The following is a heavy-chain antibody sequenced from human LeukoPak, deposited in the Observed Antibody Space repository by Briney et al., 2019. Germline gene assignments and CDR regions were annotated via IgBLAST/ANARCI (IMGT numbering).Heavy chain of an antibody. Sequence: GGSLRLSCVASGFTFNKYWMHWVRQAPGKGLVWVSRSSSDGSSTVYADSVEGRFTISRDNAKNTLYLQMNSLRAEDTAVCYCARDGDSTVDFDYWGQGTLVTVSS. CDR3: ARDGDSTVDFDY. CDR2: SSSDGSST. D-gene: IGHD4-23*01. V-gene: IGHV3-74*01. J-gene: IGHJ4*02. CDR1: GFTFNKYW.